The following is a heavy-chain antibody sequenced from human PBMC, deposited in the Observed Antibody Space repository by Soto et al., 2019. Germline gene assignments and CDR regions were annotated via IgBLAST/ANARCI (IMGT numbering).Heavy chain of an antibody. J-gene: IGHJ4*02. D-gene: IGHD3-10*01. V-gene: IGHV4-59*01. CDR3: ARYRPAAGDFDY. Sequence: SETLSLTCSVSGGSISSYYWSWIRQPPGKGLEWIGYFYYSGSTNYNPSLKSRVTMSVDTSKNQFSLKLSSVTAADTAVYYCARYRPAAGDFDYWGQGTLVTVSS. CDR2: FYYSGST. CDR1: GGSISSYY.